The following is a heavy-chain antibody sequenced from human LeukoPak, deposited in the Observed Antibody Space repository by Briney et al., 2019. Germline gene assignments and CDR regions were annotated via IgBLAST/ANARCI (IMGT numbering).Heavy chain of an antibody. CDR3: ARDLARIAVAGTLDY. V-gene: IGHV3-30-3*01. CDR1: GFTFSSYA. D-gene: IGHD6-19*01. J-gene: IGHJ4*02. CDR2: ISYDGSNK. Sequence: GGSLRLSCVASGFTFSSYAMHWVRQAPGKGLEWVAVISYDGSNKYYADSVKGRFTISRDNSKNTLYLQMNSLRAEDTAVYYCARDLARIAVAGTLDYWGQGTLVTVSS.